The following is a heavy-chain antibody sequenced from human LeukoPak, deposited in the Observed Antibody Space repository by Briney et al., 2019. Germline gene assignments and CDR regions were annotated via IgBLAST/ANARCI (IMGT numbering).Heavy chain of an antibody. CDR3: AKRSSSSDWYFDL. V-gene: IGHV4-59*01. CDR2: IYYSGST. Sequence: SETLSLTSTVSGGSISSYYWSWIRQPPGKGLEWIGYIYYSGSTNYNPSLKSRVTISVDTSKNQFSLKLSSVTAADTAVYYCAKRSSSSDWYFDLWGRGTLVTVSS. D-gene: IGHD6-6*01. CDR1: GGSISSYY. J-gene: IGHJ2*01.